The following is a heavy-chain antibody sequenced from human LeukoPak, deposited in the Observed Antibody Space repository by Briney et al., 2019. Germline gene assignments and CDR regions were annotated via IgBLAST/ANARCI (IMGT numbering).Heavy chain of an antibody. J-gene: IGHJ4*02. V-gene: IGHV4-59*01. CDR3: ARVGSSSDRFDY. CDR1: GGSISSYY. D-gene: IGHD6-6*01. Sequence: SETLSLTCTVSGGSISSYYWSWIRQPPGKGLEWIGYIYYSGSTNYNPSLKSRVTLSVDTSKHQFSLKLSSVTAADTAVYYCARVGSSSDRFDYWGQGTLVTVSS. CDR2: IYYSGST.